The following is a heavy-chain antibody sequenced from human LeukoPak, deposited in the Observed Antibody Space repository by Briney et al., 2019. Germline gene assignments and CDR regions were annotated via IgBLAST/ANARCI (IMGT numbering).Heavy chain of an antibody. J-gene: IGHJ4*02. CDR3: ARRHYDSSGYCFDY. D-gene: IGHD3-22*01. Sequence: SETLSLTCTVSGGSISSGDYYWSWIRQHPGKGLEWIGYIYYSGSTHHNPSLKSRVTISVDTSKNQFSLKLSSVTAADTAVYYCARRHYDSSGYCFDYWSQGTLVTVSA. CDR1: GGSISSGDYY. V-gene: IGHV4-30-4*08. CDR2: IYYSGST.